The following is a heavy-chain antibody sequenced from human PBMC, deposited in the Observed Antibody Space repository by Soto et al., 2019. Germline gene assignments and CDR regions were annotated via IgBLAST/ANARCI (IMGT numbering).Heavy chain of an antibody. V-gene: IGHV1-46*01. D-gene: IGHD3-10*01. CDR1: GYTFTSYY. J-gene: IGHJ4*02. Sequence: QVQLVQSGAEVKKPGASVKVSCKASGYTFTSYYMHWVRQAPGQGIEWMGIINPSGGSTSYAQKFQVRVTMTRYTSTSTVYMELSSLRSEDTAVYYCARDGGSGSYTFDYWGQGTLVTVSS. CDR3: ARDGGSGSYTFDY. CDR2: INPSGGST.